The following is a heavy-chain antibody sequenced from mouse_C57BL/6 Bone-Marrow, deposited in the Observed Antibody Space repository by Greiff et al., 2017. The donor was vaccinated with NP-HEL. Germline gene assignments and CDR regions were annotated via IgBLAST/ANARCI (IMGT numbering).Heavy chain of an antibody. J-gene: IGHJ4*01. CDR2: IWRGGST. Sequence: VQLQQSGPGLVQPSQSLSITCTVSGFSLTSYGVHWVRQSPGKGLEWLGVIWRGGSTDYNAAFMSRLSITKDNSTSQVFFKMNSLQADDTAIYYCAKNYGSSYDYYAMDYWGQGTSVTVSS. V-gene: IGHV2-5*01. D-gene: IGHD1-1*01. CDR3: AKNYGSSYDYYAMDY. CDR1: GFSLTSYG.